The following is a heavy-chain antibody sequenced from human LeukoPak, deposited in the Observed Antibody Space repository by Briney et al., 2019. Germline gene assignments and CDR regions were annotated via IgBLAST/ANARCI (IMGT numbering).Heavy chain of an antibody. D-gene: IGHD3-10*01. J-gene: IGHJ5*02. CDR3: ARHFVQRAYYGSGSYQVFWFDP. CDR1: GGSISSNNYY. Sequence: SETLSLTCSVSGGSISSNNYYWGWIRQPPGKGLEWIGEINHSGSTNYNPSLKSRVTISVDTSKNQFSLKLSSVTAADTAVYYCARHFVQRAYYGSGSYQVFWFDPWGQGTLVTVSS. V-gene: IGHV4-39*01. CDR2: INHSGST.